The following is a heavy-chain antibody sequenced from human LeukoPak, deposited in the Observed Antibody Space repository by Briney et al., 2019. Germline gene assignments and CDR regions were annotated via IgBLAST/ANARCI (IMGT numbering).Heavy chain of an antibody. J-gene: IGHJ4*02. V-gene: IGHV3-74*01. CDR1: GFTFSSCW. CDR2: INTDGTTT. D-gene: IGHD3-10*01. Sequence: PGGSLRLSCVASGFTFSSCWMHWVRQVPGKGLVWVSRINTDGTTTNYADSVKGRFTISRDNAKNTLYLQMNSLTAEDTAVYYCTRDFLHGGVWGQGTLVTVSS. CDR3: TRDFLHGGV.